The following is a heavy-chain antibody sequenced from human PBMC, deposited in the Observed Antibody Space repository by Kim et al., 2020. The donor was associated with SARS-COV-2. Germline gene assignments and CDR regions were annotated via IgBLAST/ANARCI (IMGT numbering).Heavy chain of an antibody. V-gene: IGHV4-59*08. Sequence: SETLSLTCTVSGGSISSYYWSWIRQPPGKGLEWIGYIYYSGSTNYNPSLKSRVTISVDKSKNQFSLKLSSVTAADTAVYYCARHPRRWLQPPYYYYYGMDVWGQGTTVTVSS. D-gene: IGHD5-12*01. J-gene: IGHJ6*02. CDR1: GGSISSYY. CDR2: IYYSGST. CDR3: ARHPRRWLQPPYYYYYGMDV.